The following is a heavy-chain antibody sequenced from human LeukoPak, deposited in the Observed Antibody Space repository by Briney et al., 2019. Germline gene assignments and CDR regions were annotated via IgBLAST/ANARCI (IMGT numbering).Heavy chain of an antibody. CDR2: MNPNSGNT. CDR1: GYTFTSYD. CDR3: SRAAYCGSTTGCYERAYYFDF. D-gene: IGHD2-2*01. J-gene: IGHJ4*02. V-gene: IGHV1-8*03. Sequence: ASVKVSCKASGYTFTSYDINWVRQATGQGLEWMGWMNPNSGNTGYAQKFQGRVTITRNTSISTAYMELSSLRSEDTAVYYCSRAAYCGSTTGCYERAYYFDFWGQGTLVTVSS.